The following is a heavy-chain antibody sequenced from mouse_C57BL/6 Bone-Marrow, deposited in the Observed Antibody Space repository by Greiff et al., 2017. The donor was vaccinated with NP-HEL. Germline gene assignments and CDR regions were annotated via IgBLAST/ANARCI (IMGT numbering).Heavy chain of an antibody. V-gene: IGHV1-64*01. CDR3: AYYDGSRLFAY. J-gene: IGHJ3*01. D-gene: IGHD1-1*01. CDR1: GYTFTSYW. Sequence: QVQLQQPGAELVKPGASVKLSCKASGYTFTSYWMHWVKQRPGQGLEWIGMIHPNSGSTNYNEKFKSKATLTVDKSSSTAYMQLSSLTSEDSAVYYCAYYDGSRLFAYWGQGTLVIVSA. CDR2: IHPNSGST.